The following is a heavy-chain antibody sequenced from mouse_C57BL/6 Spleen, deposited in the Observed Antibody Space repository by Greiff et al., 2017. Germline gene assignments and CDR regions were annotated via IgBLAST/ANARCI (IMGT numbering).Heavy chain of an antibody. J-gene: IGHJ2*01. V-gene: IGHV1-82*01. Sequence: QVQLKQSGPELVKPGASVKISCKASGYAFSSSWMNWVKQRPGKGLEWIGRIYPGDGDTNYNGKFKGKATLTADKSSSTAYMQLSSLTSEDSAVYFCARREIITTVVSTDYWGQGTTLTVSS. CDR2: IYPGDGDT. D-gene: IGHD1-1*01. CDR3: ARREIITTVVSTDY. CDR1: GYAFSSSW.